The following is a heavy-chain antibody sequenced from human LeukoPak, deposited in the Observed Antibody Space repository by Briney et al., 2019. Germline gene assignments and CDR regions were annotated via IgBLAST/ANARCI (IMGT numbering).Heavy chain of an antibody. CDR2: IYPGDSDT. J-gene: IGHJ4*02. CDR1: GYSFTSYW. V-gene: IGHV5-51*01. D-gene: IGHD3-10*01. CDR3: ARLMVRGLVNSGFDY. Sequence: GESLKISCKGSGYSFTSYWIGWVRQMPGKGLEWMGIIYPGDSDTRYSPSFQGQVTISADKSISTAYLQWSRLKASDTAMYYCARLMVRGLVNSGFDYWGQGTLVTVSS.